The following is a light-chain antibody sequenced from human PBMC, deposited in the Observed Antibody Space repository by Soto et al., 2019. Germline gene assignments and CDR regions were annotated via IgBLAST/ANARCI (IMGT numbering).Light chain of an antibody. CDR3: QQSYSTPQT. J-gene: IGKJ1*01. CDR2: AAS. Sequence: DIRVTQSPTTPSACTGGRVTNHFRASQSISSYLNWYQQKPGKAPKLLIYAASSLQSGVPSRFSGSGSGTDFTLTISSLQPEDFATYYCQQSYSTPQTFGQGTKVDIK. CDR1: QSISSY. V-gene: IGKV1-39*01.